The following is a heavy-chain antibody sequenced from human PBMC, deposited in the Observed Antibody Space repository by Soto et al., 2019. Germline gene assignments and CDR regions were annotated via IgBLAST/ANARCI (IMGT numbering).Heavy chain of an antibody. J-gene: IGHJ6*02. CDR1: GFTFSSYG. V-gene: IGHV3-30*18. CDR3: AKDMIAAAATVGDYYYYGMDV. Sequence: VQLLESGGGLVQPGGSLRLSCAASGFTFSSYGMHWVRQAPGKGLEWVAVISYDGSNKYYADSVKGRFTISRDNSKNTLYLQMNSLRAEDTAVYYCAKDMIAAAATVGDYYYYGMDVWGQGTTVTVSS. CDR2: ISYDGSNK. D-gene: IGHD6-13*01.